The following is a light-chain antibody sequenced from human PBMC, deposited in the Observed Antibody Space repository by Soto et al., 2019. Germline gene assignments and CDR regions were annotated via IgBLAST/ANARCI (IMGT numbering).Light chain of an antibody. CDR2: DTS. CDR3: QQTYSNRLS. V-gene: IGKV1-39*01. Sequence: DIQMTQSPSSLSASVGDRVAITCRASQSISTFVNWYQQVGGKATKLLIQDTSTLHSGDPSRFSGTGSGTDFTLTINGLQSEDCPTYYCQQTYSNRLSFGGGTRVEIK. J-gene: IGKJ4*01. CDR1: QSISTF.